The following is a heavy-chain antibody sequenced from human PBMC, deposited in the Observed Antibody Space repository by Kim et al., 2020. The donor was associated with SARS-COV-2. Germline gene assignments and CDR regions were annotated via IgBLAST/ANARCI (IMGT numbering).Heavy chain of an antibody. CDR1: GYTFTSYA. V-gene: IGHV1-3*01. CDR3: ARDLVGAIPLDY. D-gene: IGHD1-26*01. J-gene: IGHJ4*02. CDR2: INAGNGNT. Sequence: ASVKVSCKASGYTFTSYAMHWVRQAPGQRLEWMGWINAGNGNTKYSQKFQGRVTITRDTSASTAYMELSSLRSEDTAVYYCARDLVGAIPLDYWGQGTLVTVSS.